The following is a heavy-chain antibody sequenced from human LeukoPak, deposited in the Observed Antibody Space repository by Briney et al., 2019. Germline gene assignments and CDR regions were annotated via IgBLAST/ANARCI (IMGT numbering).Heavy chain of an antibody. Sequence: ASVKVSCKSSGGTFSNFAISWVRQAPGQGLEWMGWINPNSGGTNYAQKFQGRVTITRNTSISTAYMELSSLRSEDTAVYYCARRKYSAYDLFDYWGQGTLVTVSS. V-gene: IGHV1-8*03. CDR1: GGTFSNFA. CDR2: INPNSGGT. D-gene: IGHD5-12*01. J-gene: IGHJ4*02. CDR3: ARRKYSAYDLFDY.